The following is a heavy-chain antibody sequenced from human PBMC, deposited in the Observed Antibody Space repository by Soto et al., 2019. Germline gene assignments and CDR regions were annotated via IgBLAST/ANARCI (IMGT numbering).Heavy chain of an antibody. J-gene: IGHJ6*02. Sequence: PSETLSLTCTVSGGSISSGVYYWSWIRQHPGKGLEWIGYIYYSGSTYYNPSLKSRVTISVDTSKNQFSLKLSSVTAADTAVYYCARDPGICTNGVCYTPGVQPYYYYYGMDVWGQGTTVTVSS. CDR2: IYYSGST. CDR1: GGSISSGVYY. D-gene: IGHD2-8*01. V-gene: IGHV4-31*03. CDR3: ARDPGICTNGVCYTPGVQPYYYYYGMDV.